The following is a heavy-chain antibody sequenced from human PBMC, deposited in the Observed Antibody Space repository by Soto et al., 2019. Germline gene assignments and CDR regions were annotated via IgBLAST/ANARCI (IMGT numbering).Heavy chain of an antibody. Sequence: EVQILESGGGLIQPGGSLRLSCAASGFSFRTFAMTWVRQAPGKGLEWVSTIISTGISTYYADSVKGRFTISRANSKNTLYLQMNSLRAEDSAVYYCAKGNYGDYGGFDPWGQGTLVTVSS. CDR2: IISTGIST. CDR3: AKGNYGDYGGFDP. V-gene: IGHV3-23*01. D-gene: IGHD4-17*01. J-gene: IGHJ5*02. CDR1: GFSFRTFA.